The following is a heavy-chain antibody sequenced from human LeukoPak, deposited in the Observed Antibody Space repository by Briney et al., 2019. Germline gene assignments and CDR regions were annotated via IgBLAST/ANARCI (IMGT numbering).Heavy chain of an antibody. D-gene: IGHD2-21*02. Sequence: PGRSLRLSCAASGFTFSSYGMHWVRQAPGKGLEWVAVISYDGSNKYYADSVKGRFTISRDNSKNTLYLQMNSLRAEDTAVYYCAKEACGGDCFGYYGMDVWGQGTTVTVSS. J-gene: IGHJ6*02. CDR2: ISYDGSNK. V-gene: IGHV3-30*18. CDR1: GFTFSSYG. CDR3: AKEACGGDCFGYYGMDV.